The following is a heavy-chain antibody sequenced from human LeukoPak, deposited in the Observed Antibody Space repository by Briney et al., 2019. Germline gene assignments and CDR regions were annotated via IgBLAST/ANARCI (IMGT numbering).Heavy chain of an antibody. J-gene: IGHJ2*01. D-gene: IGHD2-2*01. CDR3: ATVTVVVPAAIRYFDL. V-gene: IGHV4-4*02. CDR2: FYHSGST. Sequence: SETLSLTCAVSGGSISSSNWWSWVRHPPGRGLEWIGEFYHSGSTNYNPSLKSRVTISVDKSKNQFSLKLSSVTAADTAVYYCATVTVVVPAAIRYFDLWGRGTLVTVSS. CDR1: GGSISSSNW.